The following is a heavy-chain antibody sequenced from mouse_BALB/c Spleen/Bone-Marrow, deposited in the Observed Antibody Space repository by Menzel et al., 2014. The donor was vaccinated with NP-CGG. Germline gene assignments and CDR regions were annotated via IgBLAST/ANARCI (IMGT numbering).Heavy chain of an antibody. CDR1: GYTFTTYP. CDR3: ARGGDFTY. D-gene: IGHD3-3*01. J-gene: IGHJ3*01. CDR2: FHPYNDDT. V-gene: IGHV1-47*01. Sequence: VESGASVKMSCKAFGYTFTTYPIEWMKQNHGKSLEWIGNFHPYNDDTKYNKKFKDKAKLTVEKSSSTVYLELSQLTSDDSAVYYCARGGDFTYWGQGTLVTVSA.